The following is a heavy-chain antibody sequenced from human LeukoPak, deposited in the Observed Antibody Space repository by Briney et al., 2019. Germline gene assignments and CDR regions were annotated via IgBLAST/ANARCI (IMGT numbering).Heavy chain of an antibody. Sequence: ASVKVSCKASGYTFTDYGITWVRQAPGQGLEWMGGFDPEDGETIYAQKFQGRVTMTEDTSTDTAYMELSSLRSEDTAVYYCAAIYGDYVFGAFDIWGQGTMVTVSS. CDR3: AAIYGDYVFGAFDI. J-gene: IGHJ3*02. CDR2: FDPEDGET. V-gene: IGHV1-24*01. D-gene: IGHD4-17*01. CDR1: GYTFTDYG.